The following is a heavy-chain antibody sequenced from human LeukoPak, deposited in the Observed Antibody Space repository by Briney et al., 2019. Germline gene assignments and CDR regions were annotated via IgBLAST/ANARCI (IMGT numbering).Heavy chain of an antibody. CDR1: GYTFTSYG. CDR2: ISAYNGNT. V-gene: IGHV1-18*01. D-gene: IGHD4-17*01. CDR3: ARDLRLRGHDYGDPTAYYYYMDV. Sequence: GASVKVSCKASGYTFTSYGISWVRQAPGQGLEWMGWISAYNGNTNYAQKLQGRVTMTTDTSTSTAYMELRSLRSDDTAVYYCARDLRLRGHDYGDPTAYYYYMDVWGKGTTVAVSS. J-gene: IGHJ6*03.